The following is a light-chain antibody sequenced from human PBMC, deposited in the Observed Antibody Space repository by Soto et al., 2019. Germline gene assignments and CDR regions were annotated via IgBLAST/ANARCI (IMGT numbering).Light chain of an antibody. V-gene: IGKV2-28*01. Sequence: DIVVTQSPLTLPVTPGETASISCRSSQSLLHSNGYNYLDWYLQKPGQSPQLLIYLGSNRASGVPDRFSGSGSGTDFTLKTSRVEAEDVGVYYCVQALQSPPWTFSQGTKVDIK. CDR3: VQALQSPPWT. J-gene: IGKJ1*01. CDR2: LGS. CDR1: QSLLHSNGYNY.